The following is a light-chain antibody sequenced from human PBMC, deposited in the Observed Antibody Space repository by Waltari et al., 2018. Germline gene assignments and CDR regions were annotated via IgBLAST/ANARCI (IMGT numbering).Light chain of an antibody. V-gene: IGKV3-15*01. Sequence: EIVLTQSPATLSVSPGERANLSCRASQSVITKVAWYQQRPGQAPRLLIYAASSRATGVPARFGGSGSGTDFTLTISGLQSEDFAVYYCQHYEGWPPWTFGQGTKV. CDR2: AAS. J-gene: IGKJ1*01. CDR3: QHYEGWPPWT. CDR1: QSVITK.